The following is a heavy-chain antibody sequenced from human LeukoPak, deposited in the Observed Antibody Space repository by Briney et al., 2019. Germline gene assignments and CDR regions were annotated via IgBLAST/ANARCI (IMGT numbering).Heavy chain of an antibody. CDR1: GYTFTGYY. Sequence: ASVKVSCKASGYTFTGYYMHWVRQAPGQGLEWMGRINPNSGGTNYAQKFQGRVTMTRDTSISTAYMELSRLRSDDTAVYYCARDDYLWGTYDYGGQGTLVTVSS. J-gene: IGHJ4*02. CDR2: INPNSGGT. D-gene: IGHD3-16*01. V-gene: IGHV1-2*06. CDR3: ARDDYLWGTYDY.